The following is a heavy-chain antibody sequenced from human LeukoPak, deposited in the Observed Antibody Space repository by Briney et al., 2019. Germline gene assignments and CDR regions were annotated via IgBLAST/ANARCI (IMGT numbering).Heavy chain of an antibody. V-gene: IGHV2-5*02. Sequence: SGPTLVKPTQTLTLTCTFSGFSLSTSGVGVGWIRQPPGKALEWLALLYWDDDKRYSPSLKSRLTITKDTSKNQVVLTMTNMDPVDTATYYCAHRTTMTTVTPSAFDIWGQGTMVTVSS. D-gene: IGHD4-17*01. CDR1: GFSLSTSGVG. CDR3: AHRTTMTTVTPSAFDI. J-gene: IGHJ3*02. CDR2: LYWDDDK.